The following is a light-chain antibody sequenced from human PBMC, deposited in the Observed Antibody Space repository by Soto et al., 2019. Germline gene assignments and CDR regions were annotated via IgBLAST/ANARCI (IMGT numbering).Light chain of an antibody. CDR3: QQRIKWLTVT. CDR1: QSVSSY. CDR2: DAS. J-gene: IGKJ4*01. V-gene: IGKV3-11*01. Sequence: EIVLTQSPATLSLSPGERATLSCRASQSVSSYLAWYQQKPGQAPRLLIYDASNRATSIPARFSGSGTGTNFTLTISILVVVDFAIFYWQQRIKWLTVTFGGGTKVKIK.